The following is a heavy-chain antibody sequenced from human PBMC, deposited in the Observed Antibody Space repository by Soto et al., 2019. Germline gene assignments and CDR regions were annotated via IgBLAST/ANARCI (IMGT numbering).Heavy chain of an antibody. J-gene: IGHJ6*02. D-gene: IGHD3-10*01. CDR3: ARNMDYYYGPGSGNGHGF. V-gene: IGHV1-2*02. CDR1: GYTFTSYY. CDR2: INPTFGDT. Sequence: QVQLVQSGAEMKEPGDSVRVSCEASGYTFTSYYIHWVRQAPGQGLEWMGWINPTFGDTTYAQDFQGRVSMTRDMSISTVYMELSRLTSDDTAIYYCARNMDYYYGPGSGNGHGFWGQGTTVTVFS.